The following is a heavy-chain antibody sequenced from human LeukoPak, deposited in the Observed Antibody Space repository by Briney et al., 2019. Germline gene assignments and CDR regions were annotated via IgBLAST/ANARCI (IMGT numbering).Heavy chain of an antibody. CDR3: AKRGGGGYDYCDY. Sequence: PGGSLRLSCAASGFTFSSHAMSWVRQAPGKGLEWVSAISGSGGSTYYADSVKGRFTISRDNSKNTLYLQMNSLRAEDTAVYYCAKRGGGGYDYCDYWGQGTLVTVSS. D-gene: IGHD5-12*01. V-gene: IGHV3-23*01. J-gene: IGHJ4*02. CDR1: GFTFSSHA. CDR2: ISGSGGST.